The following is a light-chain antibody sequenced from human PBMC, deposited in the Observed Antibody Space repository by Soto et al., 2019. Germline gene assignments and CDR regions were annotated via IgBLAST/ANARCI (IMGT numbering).Light chain of an antibody. J-gene: IGKJ1*01. CDR2: GAS. V-gene: IGKV3-15*01. Sequence: EIVMTQSPATLSVSPGERATLSCRASQSVSSNLAWYQQKPGQAPRLLIYGASTRATVIPARFSGSGSGTGFTLSITSLQSEDFAVYYWQLYNNWRPWAFGQGTKVEIK. CDR3: QLYNNWRPWA. CDR1: QSVSSN.